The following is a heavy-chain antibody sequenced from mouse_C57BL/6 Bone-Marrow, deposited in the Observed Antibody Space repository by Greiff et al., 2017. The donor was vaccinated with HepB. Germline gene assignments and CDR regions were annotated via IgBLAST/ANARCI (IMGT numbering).Heavy chain of an antibody. CDR2: IDPSDSET. J-gene: IGHJ1*03. CDR1: GYTFTSYW. D-gene: IGHD2-1*01. CDR3: ARRGLLLWSFDV. V-gene: IGHV1-52*01. Sequence: VQLQQPGAELVRPGSSVKLSCKASGYTFTSYWMHWVKQRPIQGLEWIGNIDPSDSETHYNQKFKDKATLTVDKSSSTAYMQLSSLTSEDSAVYYCARRGLLLWSFDVWGTGTTVTVSS.